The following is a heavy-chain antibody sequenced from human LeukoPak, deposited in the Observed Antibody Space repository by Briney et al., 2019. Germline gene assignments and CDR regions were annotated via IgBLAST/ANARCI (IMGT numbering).Heavy chain of an antibody. J-gene: IGHJ4*02. Sequence: AGGSLRLSCAASGFTVSSNYMSWVRQAPGKGLEWVSVIYSGGSTYYADSVKGRFTTSRDNSKNTLYLQMNSLRAEDTAVYYCARDWGSTYYYDSSGSPGDYWGQGTLVTVSS. CDR1: GFTVSSNY. CDR3: ARDWGSTYYYDSSGSPGDY. V-gene: IGHV3-66*02. CDR2: IYSGGST. D-gene: IGHD3-22*01.